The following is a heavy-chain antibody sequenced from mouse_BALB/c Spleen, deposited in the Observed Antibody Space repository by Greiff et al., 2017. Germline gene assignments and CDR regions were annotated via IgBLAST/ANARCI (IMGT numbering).Heavy chain of an antibody. CDR2: ISYSGST. V-gene: IGHV3-2*02. J-gene: IGHJ1*01. Sequence: EVQRVESGPGLVKPSQSLSLTCTVTGYSITSDYAWNWIRQFPGNKLEWMGYISYSGSTSYNPSLKSRISITRDTSKNQFFLQLNSVTTEDTATYYCARRAGGYYGYFDVWGAGTTVTVSS. CDR1: GYSITSDYA. D-gene: IGHD1-1*02. CDR3: ARRAGGYYGYFDV.